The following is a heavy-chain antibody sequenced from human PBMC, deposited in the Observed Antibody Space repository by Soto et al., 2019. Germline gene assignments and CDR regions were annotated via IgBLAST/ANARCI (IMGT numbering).Heavy chain of an antibody. V-gene: IGHV1-3*01. J-gene: IGHJ4*02. D-gene: IGHD5-18*01. CDR3: ARDPGYSYGYN. CDR1: GYTFTSYA. Sequence: QVQLVQSGAEVKKPGASVKVSCKASGYTFTSYAIHWVRQAPGQRLEWMGWINAGNGNTKYSQKFQGRVTITRETSASTAYMELSSLRSDDTAVYYCARDPGYSYGYNWGQGTLVTVSS. CDR2: INAGNGNT.